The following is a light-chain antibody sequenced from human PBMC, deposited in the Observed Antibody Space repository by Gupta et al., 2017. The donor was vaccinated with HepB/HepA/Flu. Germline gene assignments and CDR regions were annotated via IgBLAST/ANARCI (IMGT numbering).Light chain of an antibody. CDR3: QQYGSSPQWT. Sequence: EIVLTHPPATLSLPPGERATLSCRASQSVSSIYLAWYQQKPGQAPRLLSYGASSRATGLPDRFSGSGSGTDFTLTISRLEPEDFAVYYCQQYGSSPQWTFGQGTKVEIK. CDR1: QSVSSIY. J-gene: IGKJ1*01. CDR2: GAS. V-gene: IGKV3-20*01.